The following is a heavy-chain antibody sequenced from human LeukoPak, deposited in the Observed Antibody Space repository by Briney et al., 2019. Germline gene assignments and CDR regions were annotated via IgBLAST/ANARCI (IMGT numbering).Heavy chain of an antibody. CDR2: INPNSGGT. D-gene: IGHD1-14*01. J-gene: IGHJ4*02. CDR1: GYTFTGYY. CDR3: ARDPYNWNHPGGLDY. V-gene: IGHV1-2*02. Sequence: ASVKVSCKASGYTFTGYYMHWVRQAPGQGLEWMGWINPNSGGTNYAQKFQGRVTMTRDTSISTAYMELSRLRSDDTAVYYCARDPYNWNHPGGLDYWGQGTLVTVSS.